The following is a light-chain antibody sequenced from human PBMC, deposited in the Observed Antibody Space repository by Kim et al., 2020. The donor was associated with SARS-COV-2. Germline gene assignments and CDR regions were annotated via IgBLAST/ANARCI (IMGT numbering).Light chain of an antibody. Sequence: GQRVTISCSGTTYNIGGNAVNWFQQLPGAAPKLLIYTNDQRPSGVPERFSGSKSGTSASLAISGLQSEDESDYYCAAWDDSLNAYVFGTGTKVTVL. CDR3: AAWDDSLNAYV. V-gene: IGLV1-44*01. J-gene: IGLJ1*01. CDR1: TYNIGGNA. CDR2: TND.